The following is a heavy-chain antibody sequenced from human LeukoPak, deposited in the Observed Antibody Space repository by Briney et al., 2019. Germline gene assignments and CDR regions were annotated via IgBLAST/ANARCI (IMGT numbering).Heavy chain of an antibody. V-gene: IGHV3-30*02. CDR1: GFTFSSYG. CDR2: IRYDGSNK. J-gene: IGHJ6*03. D-gene: IGHD2-2*01. Sequence: PGGSLRLSCAASGFTFSSYGMHWVRQAPGKGLEWVAFIRYDGSNKYYADSVKGRFTISRDNSKNTLYLQMNSLRAEDTAVYYCAKFARGRSTNFLMDVCGKGTTVTVSS. CDR3: AKFARGRSTNFLMDV.